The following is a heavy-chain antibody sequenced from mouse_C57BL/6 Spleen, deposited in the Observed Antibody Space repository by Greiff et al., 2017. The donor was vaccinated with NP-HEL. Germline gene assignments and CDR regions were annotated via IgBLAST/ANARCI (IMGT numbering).Heavy chain of an antibody. CDR1: GYTFTSYG. CDR3: ARHYYGSSFYFDY. J-gene: IGHJ2*01. D-gene: IGHD1-1*01. Sequence: VQLQQSGAELARPGASVKLSCKASGYTFTSYGISWVKQRTGQGLEWIGEIYPRSGNTYYNEKFKGKATLTADKSSSTAYMELRSLASEDSAVYFCARHYYGSSFYFDYWGQGTTRTVSS. CDR2: IYPRSGNT. V-gene: IGHV1-81*01.